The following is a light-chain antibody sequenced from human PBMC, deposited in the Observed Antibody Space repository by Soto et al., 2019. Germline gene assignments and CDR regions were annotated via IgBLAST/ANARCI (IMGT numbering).Light chain of an antibody. J-gene: IGLJ1*01. CDR2: NNN. Sequence: QSLMTQPPSASGTPGQRLTIACSGSSSNLGINTVSWYQQLPGTAPKLLSYNNNQRPSGVPDRFSGSKSGTSASLAISALQSEDEADYSCAAWDDSLKGVYVVGNGTKVTV. CDR3: AAWDDSLKGVYV. V-gene: IGLV1-44*01. CDR1: SSNLGINT.